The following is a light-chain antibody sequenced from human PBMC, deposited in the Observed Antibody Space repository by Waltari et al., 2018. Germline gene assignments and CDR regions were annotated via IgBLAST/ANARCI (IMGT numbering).Light chain of an antibody. Sequence: QSALTQPRSVSGSPGQSVAISCTGTSSDVGTYKYVSWYQRHPGKAPKLIIYDVNERPSGVPDRFSGSKSGNTASLTISGLQAEDEADYYCCSYAGSYIWVFGGGTKLTVL. CDR1: SSDVGTYKY. CDR3: CSYAGSYIWV. J-gene: IGLJ3*02. V-gene: IGLV2-11*01. CDR2: DVN.